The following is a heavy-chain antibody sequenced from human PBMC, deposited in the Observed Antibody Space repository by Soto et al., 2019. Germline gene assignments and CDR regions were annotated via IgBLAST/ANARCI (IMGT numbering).Heavy chain of an antibody. V-gene: IGHV1-69*02. CDR1: GGTFSSYT. CDR2: IIPILGIA. CDR3: ARWYSSGWDNWFDP. J-gene: IGHJ5*02. D-gene: IGHD6-19*01. Sequence: SVKVSCKASGGTFSSYTISWVRQAPGQGLEWMGRIIPILGIANYAQKFQGRVTITADKSTSTAYMELSSLRSEDTAVYYCARWYSSGWDNWFDPWGQGTLVTVPS.